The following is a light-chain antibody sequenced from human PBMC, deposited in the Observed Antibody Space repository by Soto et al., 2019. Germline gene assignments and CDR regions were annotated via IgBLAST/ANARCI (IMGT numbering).Light chain of an antibody. CDR2: GAS. CDR3: QQTYSTPIT. V-gene: IGKV1-39*01. CDR1: QIIVTY. J-gene: IGKJ5*01. Sequence: TQSQSSLSAPVGDRVTITCRAGQIIVTYLSWYQQRPGKAPTLLIYGASALQRGVPSRFGGSGSGTDFTLAINSLQPEDSATYYCQQTYSTPITFGRGTRLEIK.